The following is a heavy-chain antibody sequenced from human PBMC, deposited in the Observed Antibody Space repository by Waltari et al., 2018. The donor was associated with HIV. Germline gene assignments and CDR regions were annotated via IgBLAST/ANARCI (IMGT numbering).Heavy chain of an antibody. J-gene: IGHJ4*02. CDR1: GGSFIDYY. CDR3: ARGVRDVNMMLVVLGFIYYFDY. D-gene: IGHD3-22*01. V-gene: IGHV4-34*01. Sequence: QAQLQQWGAGLLQPSETLSLTFAASGGSFIDYYLTWIRQPPGKGLEWIGEINHSGSANYNPSLKSRVTISVDTSKNQFSLKLNSVTAADTAVYYCARGVRDVNMMLVVLGFIYYFDYWGQGTLVTVSS. CDR2: INHSGSA.